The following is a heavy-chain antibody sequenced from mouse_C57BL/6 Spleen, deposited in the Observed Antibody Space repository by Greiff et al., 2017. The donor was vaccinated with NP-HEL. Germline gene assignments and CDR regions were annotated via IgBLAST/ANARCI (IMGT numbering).Heavy chain of an antibody. D-gene: IGHD1-1*01. CDR1: GYTFTNYW. V-gene: IGHV1-63*01. CDR2: IYPGGGYT. Sequence: VQLQQSGAELVRPGTSVKMSCKASGYTFTNYWIGWAKQRPGHGLEWIGDIYPGGGYTNYNEKFKGKATLTADKSSSTAYMQFSSLTSEDSAIYYCARSGTVVATPFAYWGQGTLVTVSA. J-gene: IGHJ3*01. CDR3: ARSGTVVATPFAY.